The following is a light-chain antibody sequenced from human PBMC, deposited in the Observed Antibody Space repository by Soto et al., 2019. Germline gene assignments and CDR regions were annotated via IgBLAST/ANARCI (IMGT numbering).Light chain of an antibody. CDR3: QQYSAWPLT. CDR1: QSLTSN. Sequence: EIVMTQSPATLSVSPGERATLSCGASQSLTSNLAWYQQKPGQSPRLLIYFASTRATGIPARFSGSGSGTEFSLTISSLQSEDFAIYYCQQYSAWPLTFGGGTKVETK. J-gene: IGKJ4*01. V-gene: IGKV3-15*01. CDR2: FAS.